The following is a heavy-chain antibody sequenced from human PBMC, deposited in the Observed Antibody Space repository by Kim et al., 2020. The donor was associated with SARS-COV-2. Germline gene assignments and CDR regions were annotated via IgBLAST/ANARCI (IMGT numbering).Heavy chain of an antibody. CDR3: ARGRNSGYGMTSFEY. Sequence: SETLSLTCTVSGGSISNYYWSWIRRPPGKGLEWIGYISYSGSTDYNPSLKSRLTISVDTSKNQFSLKLSSVTATDTAVYYCARGRNSGYGMTSFEYWGQGTLVTVSS. D-gene: IGHD5-12*01. V-gene: IGHV4-59*08. CDR1: GGSISNYY. J-gene: IGHJ4*02. CDR2: ISYSGST.